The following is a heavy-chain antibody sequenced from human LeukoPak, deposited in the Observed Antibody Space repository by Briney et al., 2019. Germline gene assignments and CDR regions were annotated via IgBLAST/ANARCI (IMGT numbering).Heavy chain of an antibody. Sequence: SETLSLTCTVSGFSISSGYYWGWIRQPPGKGLEWIGSIYHSGSTYYNPSLKSRVTISVDTSKNQFSLKLSSVTAADTAVYYCAREGTAAPPDYWGQGTLVTVSS. CDR3: AREGTAAPPDY. V-gene: IGHV4-38-2*02. CDR1: GFSISSGYY. CDR2: IYHSGST. J-gene: IGHJ4*02. D-gene: IGHD2-2*01.